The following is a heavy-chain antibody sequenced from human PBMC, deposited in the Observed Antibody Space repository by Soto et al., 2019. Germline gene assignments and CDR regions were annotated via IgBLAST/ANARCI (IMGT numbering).Heavy chain of an antibody. CDR2: IYYGGSA. CDR3: ARGGHCTNGVCSALDY. CDR1: GGSISTYY. J-gene: IGHJ4*02. Sequence: QVQLQESGPGLVKPSETLSLTCTVSGGSISTYYWNWIRQPPGKGLEWIGDIYYGGSANYNPSLKSRVTRSVDTSKQQFSLKLSSVTAADTAVYYCARGGHCTNGVCSALDYWGQGTLVTVSS. V-gene: IGHV4-59*08. D-gene: IGHD2-8*01.